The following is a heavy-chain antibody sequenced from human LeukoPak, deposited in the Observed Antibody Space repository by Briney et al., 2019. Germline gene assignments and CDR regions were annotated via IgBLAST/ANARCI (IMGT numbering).Heavy chain of an antibody. CDR3: ARDIPHGGEGDYGDVGFDY. J-gene: IGHJ4*02. V-gene: IGHV1-24*01. Sequence: ASVKVSCKVSGYTLTELSMHWVRQAPGKGLEWMGGFDPEDGETIYAQKFQGRVTMTTDTSTSTAYMELRSLRSDDTAVYYCARDIPHGGEGDYGDVGFDYWGQGTLVTVSS. CDR2: FDPEDGET. CDR1: GYTLTELS. D-gene: IGHD4-17*01.